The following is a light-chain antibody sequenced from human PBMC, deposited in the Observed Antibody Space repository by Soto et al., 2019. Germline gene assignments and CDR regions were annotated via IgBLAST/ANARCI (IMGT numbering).Light chain of an antibody. Sequence: QSALTQPASVSGSPGQSITISCTGTSSDIGSYNLVSWYQQYPGKAPKFMIYEGSKRPSGVSNRFSGSKSGNTAALTISGLQAEDEADYYCCSYAGSKTLVFGGGTKVTVL. V-gene: IGLV2-23*01. J-gene: IGLJ3*02. CDR2: EGS. CDR1: SSDIGSYNL. CDR3: CSYAGSKTLV.